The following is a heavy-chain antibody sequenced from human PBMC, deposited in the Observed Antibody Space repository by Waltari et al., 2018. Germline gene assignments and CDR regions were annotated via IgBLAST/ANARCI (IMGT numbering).Heavy chain of an antibody. CDR3: ARNIWGSYRQFYFDY. J-gene: IGHJ4*02. Sequence: EVQLVESGGGLVQPGGSLRLSCAASGFTFSRYWMSWVRQAPGKGLEWVANIKQDGSEKYYVDSVKGRFTISRDNAKNSLYLQMNSLRAEDTAVYYCARNIWGSYRQFYFDYWGQGTLVTVSS. CDR2: IKQDGSEK. D-gene: IGHD3-16*02. V-gene: IGHV3-7*01. CDR1: GFTFSRYW.